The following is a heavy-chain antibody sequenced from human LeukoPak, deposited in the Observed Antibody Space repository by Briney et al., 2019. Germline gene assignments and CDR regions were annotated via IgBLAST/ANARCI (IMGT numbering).Heavy chain of an antibody. Sequence: GASVKVSCKASGYTFTSYGISWVRQAHGQGLEWMGWMSAYNGNTNYAQKLQGRVTMTTDTSTSTAYMELRSLRSDDTAVYYCARDRTTFGYYNSFDHWGQGTLVTVSS. V-gene: IGHV1-18*01. J-gene: IGHJ5*02. CDR3: ARDRTTFGYYNSFDH. CDR2: MSAYNGNT. CDR1: GYTFTSYG. D-gene: IGHD1/OR15-1a*01.